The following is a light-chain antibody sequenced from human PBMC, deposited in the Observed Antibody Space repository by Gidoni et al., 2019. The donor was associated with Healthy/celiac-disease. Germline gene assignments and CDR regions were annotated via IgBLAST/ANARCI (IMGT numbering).Light chain of an antibody. Sequence: DIVMTQSPDSLAVSLGERATINCKSSQSVLYSSNNKNYLAWYQQKPGQPPKLLIYWASTRESGVPDRFSGSGSGTDFTLTISSLQPEDVAFYYCQQYYSTLVTFXQXTRLEIK. CDR1: QSVLYSSNNKNY. CDR3: QQYYSTLVT. V-gene: IGKV4-1*01. CDR2: WAS. J-gene: IGKJ5*01.